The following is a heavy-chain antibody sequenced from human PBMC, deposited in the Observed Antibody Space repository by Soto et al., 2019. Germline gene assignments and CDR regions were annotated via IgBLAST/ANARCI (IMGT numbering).Heavy chain of an antibody. CDR2: IFYTGTT. CDR3: ARLDVVAPVANA. D-gene: IGHD5-12*01. J-gene: IGHJ5*02. Sequence: SETLSLTCSVSGGSISYNSYYWGWIRQPPGKGLEWVGGIFYTGTTYYSPSLKDRVTISVDTSKNSFSLNLTSVTAADTAVYFCARLDVVAPVANAWGQGTLVTVSS. V-gene: IGHV4-39*02. CDR1: GGSISYNSYY.